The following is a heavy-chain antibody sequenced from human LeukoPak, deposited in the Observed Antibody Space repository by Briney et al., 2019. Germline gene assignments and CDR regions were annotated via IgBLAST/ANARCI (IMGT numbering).Heavy chain of an antibody. D-gene: IGHD5-24*01. Sequence: GGSLRLSCAASGFTFSSYAMHWVRQAPGKGLEWVSSISTSSSYIYYADSVKGRFTISRDNAKNSLYLQMDSLRAEDTAVYYCARDRWLQSQRYFDYWGQGILVTVSS. CDR2: ISTSSSYI. V-gene: IGHV3-21*01. CDR1: GFTFSSYA. J-gene: IGHJ4*02. CDR3: ARDRWLQSQRYFDY.